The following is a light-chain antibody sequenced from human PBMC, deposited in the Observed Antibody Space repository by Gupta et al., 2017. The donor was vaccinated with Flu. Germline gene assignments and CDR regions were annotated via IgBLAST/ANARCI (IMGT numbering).Light chain of an antibody. J-gene: IGLJ3*02. CDR2: EDK. CDR3: QGANSNNWV. V-gene: IGLV6-57*01. CDR1: SATIVSNF. Sequence: VTSTPTRSSATIVSNFVGWYQQRPGPTPNLLIYEDKKSRSAVPDRFSGSTDGSTTTAAPTIAGGEDEADDYYHCQGANSNNWVFGGGTKLTVL.